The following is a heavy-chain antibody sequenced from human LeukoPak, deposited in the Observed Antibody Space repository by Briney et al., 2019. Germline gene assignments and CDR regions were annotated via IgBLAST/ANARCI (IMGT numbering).Heavy chain of an antibody. D-gene: IGHD3-10*01. CDR2: INHSGST. V-gene: IGHV4-34*01. Sequence: SETLSLTCAVYGGSFSGYYWSWIRQPPGKGLEWIGEINHSGSTNYNPSLKSRVTISVDTSKNQFSLKLSSVTAADTAVYYCARRSTYYYGSGFDYWGQGTLVTVSS. CDR1: GGSFSGYY. CDR3: ARRSTYYYGSGFDY. J-gene: IGHJ4*02.